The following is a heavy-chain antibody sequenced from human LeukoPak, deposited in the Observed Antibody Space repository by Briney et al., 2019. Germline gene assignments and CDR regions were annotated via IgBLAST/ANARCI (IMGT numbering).Heavy chain of an antibody. CDR3: AREGYSYGAYFDY. V-gene: IGHV3-23*01. CDR1: GFTFSSYA. Sequence: PGGSLRLSCAASGFTFSSYAMSWVRQAPGKGLEWVSDIRGSGGSTYYADSVKRRFTISRDNSKNTLYLQMNSLRAEDTAVYYCAREGYSYGAYFDYWGQGTLVTVSS. D-gene: IGHD5-18*01. CDR2: IRGSGGST. J-gene: IGHJ4*02.